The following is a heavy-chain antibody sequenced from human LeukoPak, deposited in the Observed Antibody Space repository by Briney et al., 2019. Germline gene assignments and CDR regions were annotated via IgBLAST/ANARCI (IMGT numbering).Heavy chain of an antibody. CDR3: ARPTTSGWYPH. CDR1: GFTFSDYD. Sequence: GGSLRLSCAASGFTFSDYDMNWIRQAPGTGLEWVSYVTGSSSSKYYADSVKGRFTISRDNAKNSLYLQMNSLRAEDTAVYYCARPTTSGWYPHWGQGTMVTVSS. D-gene: IGHD6-19*01. J-gene: IGHJ3*01. V-gene: IGHV3-48*01. CDR2: VTGSSSSK.